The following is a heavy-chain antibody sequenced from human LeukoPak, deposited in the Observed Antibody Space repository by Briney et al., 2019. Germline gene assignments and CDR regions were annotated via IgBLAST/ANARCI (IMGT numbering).Heavy chain of an antibody. CDR1: GFTLSSYG. CDR2: ISAGGGST. V-gene: IGHV3-23*01. D-gene: IGHD1-26*01. Sequence: GGSLRLSCAASGFTLSSYGMSWVRQAPGKGLEWVSAISAGGGSTYYADSVKGRFTISRDNSKNTLSLQMNSLRAEDTAVYYCAKVSNMGATNYYYGMDVWGQGTTVTVSS. J-gene: IGHJ6*02. CDR3: AKVSNMGATNYYYGMDV.